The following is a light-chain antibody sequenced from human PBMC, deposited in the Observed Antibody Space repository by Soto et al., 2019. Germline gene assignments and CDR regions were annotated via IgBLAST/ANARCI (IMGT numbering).Light chain of an antibody. CDR1: QSVSSY. Sequence: EIVLTQSPATLSLSPGEKATLSCRASQSVSSYLAGYQQKPGQAPRLLIYDASNRATGIPARFSGSGSGTDFSLTISSLEPEDFAVYYCQKRSNWPRTFGQGTKLEIK. CDR2: DAS. J-gene: IGKJ2*01. V-gene: IGKV3-11*01. CDR3: QKRSNWPRT.